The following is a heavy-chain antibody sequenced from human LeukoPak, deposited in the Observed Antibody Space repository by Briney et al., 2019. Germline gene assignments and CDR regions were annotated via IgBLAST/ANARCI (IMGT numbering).Heavy chain of an antibody. CDR1: GFTISNHW. CDR3: AREVEVVPATMGAYYYYYMDV. CDR2: INSDGRRT. Sequence: GGSLRLSCAASGFTISNHWMHWVRQAPGKGLVWVSRINSDGRRTSYADSVKGRFTISRDNAKNALYLQMNSLRPDDTAVYYCAREVEVVPATMGAYYYYYMDVWGKGTTVTVSS. J-gene: IGHJ6*03. V-gene: IGHV3-74*01. D-gene: IGHD2-2*01.